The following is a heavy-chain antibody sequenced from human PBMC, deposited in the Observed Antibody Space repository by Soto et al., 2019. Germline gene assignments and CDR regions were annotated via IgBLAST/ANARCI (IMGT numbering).Heavy chain of an antibody. Sequence: KVSCKASGYTFTSYGISWVRQAPGQGLEWMGWISAYNGNTNYAQKLQGRVTMTTDTSTSTAYMELRSLRSDDTAVYYCARDSGRINYYGSGSYPDYYYYGMDVWGQGTTVTVSS. J-gene: IGHJ6*02. CDR3: ARDSGRINYYGSGSYPDYYYYGMDV. CDR2: ISAYNGNT. V-gene: IGHV1-18*01. CDR1: GYTFTSYG. D-gene: IGHD3-10*01.